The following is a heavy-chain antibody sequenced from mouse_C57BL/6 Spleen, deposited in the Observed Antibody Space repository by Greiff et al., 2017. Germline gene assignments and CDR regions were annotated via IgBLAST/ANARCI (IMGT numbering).Heavy chain of an antibody. CDR3: AREYYYGSSSDY. D-gene: IGHD1-1*01. V-gene: IGHV14-2*01. CDR2: IDPEDGET. Sequence: VQLKQSGAELVKPGASVKLSCTASGFNIKDYYMHWVKQRTEQGLEWIGRIDPEDGETKYAPQFQGKATITADTSSNTAYLQLSSLTSEDTAVYYCAREYYYGSSSDYWGQGTTLTVSS. J-gene: IGHJ2*01. CDR1: GFNIKDYY.